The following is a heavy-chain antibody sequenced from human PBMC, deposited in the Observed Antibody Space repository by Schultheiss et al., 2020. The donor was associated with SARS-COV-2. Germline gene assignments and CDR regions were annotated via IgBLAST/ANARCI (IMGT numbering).Heavy chain of an antibody. CDR3: ARGGFGGYINPEYFQH. V-gene: IGHV3-7*01. CDR2: IKQDGSEK. CDR1: GFTFSSYW. D-gene: IGHD2-15*01. J-gene: IGHJ1*01. Sequence: GSLRLSCAASGFTFSSYWMSWVRQAPGKGLEWVANIKQDGSEKYYVDSVKGRFTISRDNAKNSLYLQMNSLRAEDTAVYYCARGGFGGYINPEYFQHWGQGTLVTVSS.